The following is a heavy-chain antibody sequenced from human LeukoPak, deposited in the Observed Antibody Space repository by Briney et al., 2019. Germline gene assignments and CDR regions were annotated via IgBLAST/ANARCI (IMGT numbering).Heavy chain of an antibody. J-gene: IGHJ3*02. V-gene: IGHV3-74*01. CDR3: ARGRYCSSTSCHPRAFDI. Sequence: GGSLRLSCAASGFTFSSYWMHWVRQAPGKGLVWVSRINSDGSSTSYADSVKGRFTISRDNAKNSLYLQMNSLRAEDTAVYYCARGRYCSSTSCHPRAFDIWGQGTMVTVSS. CDR1: GFTFSSYW. D-gene: IGHD2-2*01. CDR2: INSDGSST.